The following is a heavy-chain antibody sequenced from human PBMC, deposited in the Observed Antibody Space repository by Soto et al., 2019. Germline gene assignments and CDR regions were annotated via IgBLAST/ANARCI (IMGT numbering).Heavy chain of an antibody. CDR1: GGSISSYY. J-gene: IGHJ5*02. V-gene: IGHV4-59*01. CDR2: IYYSGST. CDR3: ARDSCSGGSCYPWFDP. Sequence: SETLSLTCTVSGGSISSYYWSWIRQPPGKGLEWIGYIYYSGSTSYNPSLKSRVTISVDTSKNQFSLKLSSVTAADTAVYYCARDSCSGGSCYPWFDPWGQGTLVTVSS. D-gene: IGHD2-15*01.